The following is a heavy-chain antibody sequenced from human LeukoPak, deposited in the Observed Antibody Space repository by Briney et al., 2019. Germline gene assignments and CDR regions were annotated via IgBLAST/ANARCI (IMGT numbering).Heavy chain of an antibody. J-gene: IGHJ4*02. CDR1: GFTFDDYA. V-gene: IGHV3-9*01. CDR3: ANSRVYTSDSPFDY. D-gene: IGHD5/OR15-5a*01. CDR2: ISWNSGSI. Sequence: GGSLRLSCAASGFTFDDYAMHWVREAPGKGLEWVSGISWNSGSIGYADSVKGRFTISRDNAKNSLYLQMNSLRAEDTALYYCANSRVYTSDSPFDYWGQGTLVTVSS.